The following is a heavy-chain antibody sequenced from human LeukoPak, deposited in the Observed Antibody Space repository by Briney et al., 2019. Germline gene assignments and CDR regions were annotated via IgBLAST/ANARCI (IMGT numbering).Heavy chain of an antibody. D-gene: IGHD6-6*01. V-gene: IGHV3-23*01. Sequence: PGGSLRLSCAASGFTFSSYAMSWVRQAPGKGPEWVSAISGSGGSTYYADSVKGRFTISRDNSKNTLYLQMNSLRAEDTAVYYCAKDVSSIAARPGAFDYWGQGTLVTVSS. CDR1: GFTFSSYA. CDR2: ISGSGGST. CDR3: AKDVSSIAARPGAFDY. J-gene: IGHJ4*02.